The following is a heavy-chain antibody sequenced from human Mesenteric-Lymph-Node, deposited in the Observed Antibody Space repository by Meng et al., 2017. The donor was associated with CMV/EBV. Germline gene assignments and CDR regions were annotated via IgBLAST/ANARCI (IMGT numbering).Heavy chain of an antibody. Sequence: EVQLLESGGGLVQLGGSLILSCAASGITFSSYAMSWVRQAPGKGLEWVSAISVSGGTTYYKDSVKGRFTISRDNSDNMLYLQMNSLRAEDTAVYYCAKGYGLFNYWGRGTLVTVSS. CDR3: AKGYGLFNY. J-gene: IGHJ4*02. CDR2: ISVSGGTT. D-gene: IGHD3-3*01. CDR1: GITFSSYA. V-gene: IGHV3-23*01.